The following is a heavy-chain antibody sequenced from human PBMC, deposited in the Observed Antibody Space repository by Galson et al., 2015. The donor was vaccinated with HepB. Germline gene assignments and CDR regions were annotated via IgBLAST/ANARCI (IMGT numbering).Heavy chain of an antibody. Sequence: SLRLSCAASGFTVSSNYMSWVRQAPGKGLEWVSVIYSGGSTYYADSVKGRFTISRDNSKNTLYLQMNSLRAEDTAVYYCAKDRVGADVFDYWGQGTLVTVSS. J-gene: IGHJ4*02. CDR3: AKDRVGADVFDY. CDR2: IYSGGST. CDR1: GFTVSSNY. V-gene: IGHV3-53*01. D-gene: IGHD1-26*01.